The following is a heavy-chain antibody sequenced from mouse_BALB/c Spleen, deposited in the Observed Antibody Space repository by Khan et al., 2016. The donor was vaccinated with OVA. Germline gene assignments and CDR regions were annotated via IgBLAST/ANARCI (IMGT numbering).Heavy chain of an antibody. Sequence: EVQLQESGPGLVKPSQSLSLTCTVTGYSITSGYAWNWIRQFPGNKLEWMGYISYSGGPSYNPSLKSRFSITRDTSKNQFFLQLNSVTTEDTATYYCARGNDYGYYFDDWGQGTPLTVAS. CDR1: GYSITSGYA. J-gene: IGHJ2*01. V-gene: IGHV3-2*02. CDR3: ARGNDYGYYFDD. D-gene: IGHD1-1*01. CDR2: ISYSGGP.